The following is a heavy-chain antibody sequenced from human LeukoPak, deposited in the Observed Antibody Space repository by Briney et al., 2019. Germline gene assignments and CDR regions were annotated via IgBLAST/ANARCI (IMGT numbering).Heavy chain of an antibody. CDR3: AELGITMIGGV. D-gene: IGHD3-10*02. Sequence: GGSLRLSCAASGFTFSSYSMNWVRQAPGKGLEWVSFISTSSSYIHNADSVKGRFTISRDNAKNSLYLQMNSLRAEDTAVYYCAELGITMIGGVWGKGTTVTISS. J-gene: IGHJ6*04. CDR1: GFTFSSYS. CDR2: ISTSSSYI. V-gene: IGHV3-21*01.